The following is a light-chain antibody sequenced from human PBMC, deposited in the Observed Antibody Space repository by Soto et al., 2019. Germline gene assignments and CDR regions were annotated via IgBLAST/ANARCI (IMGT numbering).Light chain of an antibody. Sequence: QSVLTQPASVSGSPGQSITISCTGTSSDIGDYNYVSWYQQDPGKVPKLMIYEVSNRPSGVSNRFSGSKSGNTASLTISGLQAEDEADYYCCSYTSSSTLVFGGGTKLTVL. CDR2: EVS. CDR1: SSDIGDYNY. CDR3: CSYTSSSTLV. J-gene: IGLJ3*02. V-gene: IGLV2-14*01.